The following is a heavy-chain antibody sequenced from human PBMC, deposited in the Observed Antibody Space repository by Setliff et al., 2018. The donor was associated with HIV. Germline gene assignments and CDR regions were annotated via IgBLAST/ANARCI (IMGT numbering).Heavy chain of an antibody. Sequence: KTSETLSLTCEVSGGSISNYYWSWIRQPAGKGLEWIGRIFSSGNTYYNPSLKSRVTMSVDTSKNQFSLNLNSVTAADTAIYYCARAPFPVAGFDYFDHWGQGTQGTVS. V-gene: IGHV4-4*07. CDR3: ARAPFPVAGFDYFDH. CDR2: IFSSGNT. J-gene: IGHJ4*02. D-gene: IGHD6-19*01. CDR1: GGSISNYY.